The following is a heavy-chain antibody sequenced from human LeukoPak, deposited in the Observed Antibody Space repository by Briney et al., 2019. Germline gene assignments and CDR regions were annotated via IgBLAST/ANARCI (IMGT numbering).Heavy chain of an antibody. CDR3: ARLGAPSINYYDDRGYFDL. V-gene: IGHV3-30*02. Sequence: GGSLRLPCAASGFTFSTYGIHWVRQAPGKGLEWVAFIRSDGSNEYYADSVKGRFTISRDNSKNTLFLQMNSLRAEDTAVYYCARLGAPSINYYDDRGYFDLWGRGTLVTVSS. D-gene: IGHD3-22*01. J-gene: IGHJ2*01. CDR2: IRSDGSNE. CDR1: GFTFSTYG.